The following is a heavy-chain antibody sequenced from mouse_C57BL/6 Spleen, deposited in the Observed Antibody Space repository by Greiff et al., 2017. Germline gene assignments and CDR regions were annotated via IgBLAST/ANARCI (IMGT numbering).Heavy chain of an antibody. D-gene: IGHD3-3*01. Sequence: VHLVESGAELVKPGASVKISCKASGYAFSSYWMNWVKQRPGKGLEWIGQIYPGDGDTNYNGKFKGKATLTADKSSSTAYMQLSSLTSEDSAVYFCARRDFNYFDYWGQGTTLTVSS. CDR2: IYPGDGDT. CDR3: ARRDFNYFDY. V-gene: IGHV1-80*01. CDR1: GYAFSSYW. J-gene: IGHJ2*01.